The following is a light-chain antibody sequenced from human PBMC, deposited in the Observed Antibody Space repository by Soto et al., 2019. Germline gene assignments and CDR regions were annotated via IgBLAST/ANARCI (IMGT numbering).Light chain of an antibody. CDR1: QSVSSN. Sequence: EIVLIQSPATLSLSPGERATLSCRASQSVSSNLAWYQQNPGQAPRLLIFDASNRATGIPARFSGSGSGTDFILTISSLEPEDFEVYYCQQHRNWHLTFGQGTKVNI. V-gene: IGKV3D-11*02. J-gene: IGKJ1*01. CDR2: DAS. CDR3: QQHRNWHLT.